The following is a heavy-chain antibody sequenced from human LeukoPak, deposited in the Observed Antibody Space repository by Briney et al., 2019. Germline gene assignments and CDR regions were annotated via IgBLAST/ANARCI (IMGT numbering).Heavy chain of an antibody. V-gene: IGHV3-23*01. CDR3: AKDHSSGYYYFDY. D-gene: IGHD3-22*01. CDR2: ISGSGGST. CDR1: GFTFSDYY. J-gene: IGHJ4*02. Sequence: PGGSLRLPCAASGFTFSDYYMTWIRQAPGKGLEWVSVISGSGGSTYYADSVKGRFTISRDNSKNTLYLQMNSLRAEDTAVYYCAKDHSSGYYYFDYWGQGTLVTVSS.